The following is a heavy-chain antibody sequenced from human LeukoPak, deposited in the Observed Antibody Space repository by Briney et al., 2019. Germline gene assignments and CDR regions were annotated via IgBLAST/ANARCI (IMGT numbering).Heavy chain of an antibody. D-gene: IGHD3-22*01. Sequence: SETLSLTCAVSGYSITSGDYWGWIRQPPGKGLEWIGSLYHSGSTYNNPSLKNRLTISVDTSKNQFSLKLTPVTAADTAVYYCARTTYYYEGSFDYWGQGTLVTVSS. J-gene: IGHJ4*02. CDR3: ARTTYYYEGSFDY. CDR2: LYHSGST. V-gene: IGHV4-38-2*01. CDR1: GYSITSGDY.